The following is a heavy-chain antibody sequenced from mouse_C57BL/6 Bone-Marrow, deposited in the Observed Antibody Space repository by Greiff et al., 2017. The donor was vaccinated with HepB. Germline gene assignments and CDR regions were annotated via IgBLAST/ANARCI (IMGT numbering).Heavy chain of an antibody. V-gene: IGHV2-5*01. CDR2: IWRGGST. J-gene: IGHJ4*01. CDR3: AKTLRSTYYDYDDGYAMDY. Sequence: VQLQQSGPCLVQPSQSLSITCTVSGFSLTSYGIHWVRQSPGKGLEWLGVIWRGGSTDYNAAFMSRLSITKDNSKSQVFFKMNSLQADDTAISYCAKTLRSTYYDYDDGYAMDYWGQGTSVTVSS. D-gene: IGHD2-4*01. CDR1: GFSLTSYG.